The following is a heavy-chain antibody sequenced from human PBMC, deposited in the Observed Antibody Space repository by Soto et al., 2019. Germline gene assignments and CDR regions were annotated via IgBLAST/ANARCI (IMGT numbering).Heavy chain of an antibody. Sequence: GGSLRLSCAASGFTFRTYAMSWVRHAPGKGLEWVSVISGSTGKTYYADSVKGRFTISRDNSKNTLSLQMNSLRGEDTAVYFCAKNRGSGSPYYYNMEVWGQGTMVTVSS. CDR1: GFTFRTYA. D-gene: IGHD3-10*01. V-gene: IGHV3-23*01. J-gene: IGHJ6*02. CDR2: ISGSTGKT. CDR3: AKNRGSGSPYYYNMEV.